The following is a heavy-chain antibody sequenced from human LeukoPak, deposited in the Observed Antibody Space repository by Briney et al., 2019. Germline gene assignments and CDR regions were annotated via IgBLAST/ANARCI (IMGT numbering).Heavy chain of an antibody. CDR2: INSDGRST. D-gene: IGHD3-16*02. V-gene: IGHV3-74*01. Sequence: GGSLRLSCAASGFTFSNYWMHWVRQAPGKGLVWVSRINSDGRSTNYADSVKGRFTISRDNAKNTLYLQMNSLRAEDTAVYYCARSPLAYDYVWGSYRNYYYMDVWGKGTTATVSS. CDR3: ARSPLAYDYVWGSYRNYYYMDV. J-gene: IGHJ6*03. CDR1: GFTFSNYW.